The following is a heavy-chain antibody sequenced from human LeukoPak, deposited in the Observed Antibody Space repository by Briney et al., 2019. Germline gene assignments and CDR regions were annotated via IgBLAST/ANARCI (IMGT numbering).Heavy chain of an antibody. CDR1: GFTFGSYA. V-gene: IGHV3-21*01. CDR2: ISSSSSYI. J-gene: IGHJ5*02. D-gene: IGHD2/OR15-2a*01. CDR3: ARGLKSNMNH. Sequence: KSGGSLRLSCAASGFTFGSYAMSWVRQAPGKGLEWVSSISSSSSYIYYADSVKGRFTISRDNAKNSLYLQMNSLRAEDTAVYYCARGLKSNMNHWGQGTLVTVSS.